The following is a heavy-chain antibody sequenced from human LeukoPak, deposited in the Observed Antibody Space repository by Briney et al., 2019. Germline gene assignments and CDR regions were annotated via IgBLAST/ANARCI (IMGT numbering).Heavy chain of an antibody. V-gene: IGHV4-34*01. CDR3: ARLKPYYDILTGYYKAPEGAFDI. CDR2: INHSGST. D-gene: IGHD3-9*01. J-gene: IGHJ3*02. CDR1: GGSFSGYY. Sequence: SETLSLTCAVYGGSFSGYYWSWIRQPLGKGLEWIGEINHSGSTNYNPSLKSRVTISVDTSKNQFSLKLSSVTAADTAVYYCARLKPYYDILTGYYKAPEGAFDIWGQGTMVTVSS.